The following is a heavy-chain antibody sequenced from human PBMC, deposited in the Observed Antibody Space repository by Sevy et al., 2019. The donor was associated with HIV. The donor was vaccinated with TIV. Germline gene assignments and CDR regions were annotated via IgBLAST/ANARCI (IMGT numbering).Heavy chain of an antibody. Sequence: GGSLRLSCAASGFQFSSYEMNWVRLAPGKGLEWVSYIRSTGSVIHYADSVRGRFTISRDNAKNSLFLQMNSLRADDTAFYYCARDYYGSGSFEFDSWGQGALVTVSS. J-gene: IGHJ4*02. D-gene: IGHD3-10*01. CDR1: GFQFSSYE. CDR2: IRSTGSVI. V-gene: IGHV3-48*03. CDR3: ARDYYGSGSFEFDS.